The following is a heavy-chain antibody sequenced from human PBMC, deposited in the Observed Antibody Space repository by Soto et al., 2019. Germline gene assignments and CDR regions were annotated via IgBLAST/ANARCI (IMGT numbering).Heavy chain of an antibody. CDR2: INAGNGNT. D-gene: IGHD3-9*01. CDR1: GYTFTSYA. CDR3: ARDLSSKRKTYYDILTGYYGMDV. J-gene: IGHJ6*02. Sequence: ASVKVSCKASGYTFTSYAMHWVRQAPGQRLEWMGWINAGNGNTKYSQKFQGRVTITRDTSASTAYMELSSLRSEDTAVYYCARDLSSKRKTYYDILTGYYGMDVWGQGTTVTVSS. V-gene: IGHV1-3*01.